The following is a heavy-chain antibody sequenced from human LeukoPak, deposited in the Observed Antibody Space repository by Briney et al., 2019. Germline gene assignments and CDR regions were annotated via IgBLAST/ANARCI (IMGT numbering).Heavy chain of an antibody. Sequence: GGTLRLSCAAFGFTFSSYAMSWVRQAPGKGLEWVSAISASGGSTYYADSVKGRFTISRDNSKNTLFLQMNGLGAEDTAVYYCAKDHSSGWPYCFPYWGQGTLVTVSS. J-gene: IGHJ4*02. CDR2: ISASGGST. CDR1: GFTFSSYA. CDR3: AKDHSSGWPYCFPY. V-gene: IGHV3-23*01. D-gene: IGHD6-19*01.